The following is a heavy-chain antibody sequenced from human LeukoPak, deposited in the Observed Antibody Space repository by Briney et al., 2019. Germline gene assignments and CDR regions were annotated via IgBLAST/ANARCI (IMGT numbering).Heavy chain of an antibody. V-gene: IGHV1-2*02. D-gene: IGHD3-22*01. Sequence: ASVKVSCKASGYTFTGYYMHWVRQAPGQGLEWMGWINPNSGGTNYAQKFQGRVTMTRDTSISTAYLELSRLRCDDTAVYYCVREGGHRDSSGYYNWFDPWGQGTLVTVSS. CDR1: GYTFTGYY. CDR2: INPNSGGT. CDR3: VREGGHRDSSGYYNWFDP. J-gene: IGHJ5*02.